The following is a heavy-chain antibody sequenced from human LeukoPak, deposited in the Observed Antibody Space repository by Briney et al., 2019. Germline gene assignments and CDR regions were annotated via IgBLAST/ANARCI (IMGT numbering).Heavy chain of an antibody. CDR1: GFTLSSYW. Sequence: GGSLRLSCAASGFTLSSYWMHWARQAPGKGLVWVSHINIDGSNTRYADSVKGRFTISRDNAENTLYLQMNSLRVDDTAVYYCATSRTFDYWGQGTLVTVSS. J-gene: IGHJ4*02. V-gene: IGHV3-74*01. CDR3: ATSRTFDY. CDR2: INIDGSNT.